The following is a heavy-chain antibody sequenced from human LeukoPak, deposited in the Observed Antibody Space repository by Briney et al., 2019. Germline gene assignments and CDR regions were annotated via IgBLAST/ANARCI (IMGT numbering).Heavy chain of an antibody. CDR1: GDILSSNSAA. CDR3: ARDREELPTDY. Sequence: SQTLSLTCALSGDILSSNSAAWNWSRQAPARGVEWLERTYYRSNLYNDYAGSVKNRISINPDTSKNQFSLQLNSVTPEDTAVYYCARDREELPTDYWGQGTLVTVSS. J-gene: IGHJ4*02. CDR2: TYYRSNLYN. D-gene: IGHD1-26*01. V-gene: IGHV6-1*01.